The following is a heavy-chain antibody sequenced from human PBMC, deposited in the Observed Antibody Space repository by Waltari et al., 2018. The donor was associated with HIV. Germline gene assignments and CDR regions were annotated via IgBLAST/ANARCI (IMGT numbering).Heavy chain of an antibody. D-gene: IGHD3-22*01. V-gene: IGHV4-61*02. CDR2: IYTSGST. CDR3: ASDYYDSSGYLG. Sequence: QVQLQESGPGLVKPSQTLSLTCTVPGGSLSSGSYYWSWIRQPAGKGLEWIGRIYTSGSTNYNPSLKSRVTISVDTSKNQFSLKLSSVTAADTAVYYCASDYYDSSGYLGWGQGTLVTVSS. CDR1: GGSLSSGSYY. J-gene: IGHJ4*02.